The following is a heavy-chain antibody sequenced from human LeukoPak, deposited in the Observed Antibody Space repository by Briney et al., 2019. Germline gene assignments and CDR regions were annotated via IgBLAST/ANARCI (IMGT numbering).Heavy chain of an antibody. CDR1: GGSISSYY. D-gene: IGHD6-19*01. J-gene: IGHJ5*02. Sequence: SETLSLTCTVSGGSISSYYWGWIRQPPGKGLEWIGSIYHSGSTYYNPSLKSRVTISVDTSKNQFSLKLSSVTAADTAVYYCARDRGIAVAGSLIDWFDPWGQGTLVTVSS. CDR2: IYHSGST. V-gene: IGHV4-38-2*02. CDR3: ARDRGIAVAGSLIDWFDP.